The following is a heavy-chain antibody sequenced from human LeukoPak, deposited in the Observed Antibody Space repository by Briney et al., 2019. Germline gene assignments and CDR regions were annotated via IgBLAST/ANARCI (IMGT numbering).Heavy chain of an antibody. V-gene: IGHV3-48*03. D-gene: IGHD3-3*01. CDR1: GFTFSSYE. J-gene: IGHJ4*02. CDR2: ISSSGSTI. Sequence: GGSLRLSCAASGFTFSSYEMHWVRQAPGKGLEWVSYISSSGSTIYYADSVKGRFTISRDNAKNSLYLQMNSLRAEDTAVYYCARDSLDFWSGYYFDYWGQGTLVTVSS. CDR3: ARDSLDFWSGYYFDY.